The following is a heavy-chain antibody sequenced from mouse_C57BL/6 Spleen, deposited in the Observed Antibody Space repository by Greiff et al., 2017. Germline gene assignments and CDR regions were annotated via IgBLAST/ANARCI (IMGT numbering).Heavy chain of an antibody. V-gene: IGHV1-15*01. Sequence: VQLQQSGAELVRPGASVTLSCTASGYTFTDYEMHWVKQTPVHGLEWIGAIDPETGGTAYNQKFKGKAILTADKSSSTAYMELRSLTSEDSAVYYCTRRAYYSNYDYFDYWGQGTTLTVSS. CDR2: IDPETGGT. CDR3: TRRAYYSNYDYFDY. J-gene: IGHJ2*01. CDR1: GYTFTDYE. D-gene: IGHD2-5*01.